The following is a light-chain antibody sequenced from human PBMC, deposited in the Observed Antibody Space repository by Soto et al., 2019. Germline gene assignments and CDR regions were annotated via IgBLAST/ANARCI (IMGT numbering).Light chain of an antibody. V-gene: IGKV3-11*01. J-gene: IGKJ1*01. CDR1: QSVSSY. CDR2: DAS. Sequence: EIVLTQSPATLSLSPGERATLSCRASQSVSSYLAWYQQKPGQAPRLLIYDASNRATGIPARFSGSGSGTDFTLTISGLEPEDFAVYYCQQRSNWRPWTFGQGTKVEIK. CDR3: QQRSNWRPWT.